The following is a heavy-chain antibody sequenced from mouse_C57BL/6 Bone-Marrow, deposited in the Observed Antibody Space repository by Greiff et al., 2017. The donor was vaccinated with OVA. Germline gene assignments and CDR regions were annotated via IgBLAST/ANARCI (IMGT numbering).Heavy chain of an antibody. V-gene: IGHV1-58*01. CDR1: GETFTSYG. Sequence: EVQLQQSGAELGRPGSSVKRYGKTAGETFTSYGRNGVKQRHGQGMEWMGYIYIGNGYTEYNEKFKGKATLTSDTSSSTAYMQLSSLTSEDSAIYFCAGGYAWFAYWGQGTLVTVSA. D-gene: IGHD2-2*01. CDR2: IYIGNGYT. J-gene: IGHJ3*01. CDR3: AGGYAWFAY.